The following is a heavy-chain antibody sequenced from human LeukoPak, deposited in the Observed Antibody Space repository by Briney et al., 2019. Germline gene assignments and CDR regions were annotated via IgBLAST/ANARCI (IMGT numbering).Heavy chain of an antibody. J-gene: IGHJ4*02. D-gene: IGHD1-7*01. CDR1: GGSISSSSYY. Sequence: KPSETLSLTCTVSGGSISSSSYYWGWIRQPPGKGLEGIVSIYYSGTTYYNSSLKSRVIIFVEKSKNQFSLKVSSVTAADTAVYYCARLRHNWNYGVIDCWGQGTLVTVSS. CDR3: ARLRHNWNYGVIDC. CDR2: IYYSGTT. V-gene: IGHV4-39*01.